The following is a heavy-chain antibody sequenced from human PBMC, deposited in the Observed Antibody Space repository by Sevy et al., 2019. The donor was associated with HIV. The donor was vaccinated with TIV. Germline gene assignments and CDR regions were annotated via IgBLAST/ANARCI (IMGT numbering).Heavy chain of an antibody. CDR2: ISHNSRTI. J-gene: IGHJ4*02. D-gene: IGHD4-4*01. CDR3: ARILTYSKYDG. Sequence: GGSLRLSCAASGFTFRSYSMNWVRQAPGKGLEWVSYISHNSRTISYADSVKGRFTISRDNAKNSLYLQMSSLRTDDTAVYYCARILTYSKYDGWGQGALVTVSS. V-gene: IGHV3-48*01. CDR1: GFTFRSYS.